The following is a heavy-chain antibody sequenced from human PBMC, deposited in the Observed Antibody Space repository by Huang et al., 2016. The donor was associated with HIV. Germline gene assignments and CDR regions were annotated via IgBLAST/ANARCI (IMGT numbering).Heavy chain of an antibody. V-gene: IGHV1-2*02. CDR2: INPNRGGT. Sequence: QVQLVQSGAEVKKPGASVKVSCKASGYTFTGYYMHWVRQAPGQGLEWMGWINPNRGGTNNAQKFQGRVTMTRDTSISTAYMELSRLRSDDTAVYYCATGYNWNDFLLDYWGQGTLVTVSS. CDR1: GYTFTGYY. J-gene: IGHJ4*02. D-gene: IGHD1-1*01. CDR3: ATGYNWNDFLLDY.